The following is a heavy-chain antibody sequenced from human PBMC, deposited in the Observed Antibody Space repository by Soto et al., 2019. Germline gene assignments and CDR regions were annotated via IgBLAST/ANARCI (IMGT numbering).Heavy chain of an antibody. CDR1: GFTFSSYG. J-gene: IGHJ4*02. D-gene: IGHD6-6*01. V-gene: IGHV3-33*01. CDR2: IWYDGSNK. CDR3: ARGGKAARPSGYYFDY. Sequence: GGSLRLSCAASGFTFSSYGMHWVRQAPGKGLEWVAVIWYDGSNKYYADSVKGRFTISRDNSKNTLYLQMNSLRAEDTAVYYCARGGKAARPSGYYFDYWGQGTLVTVSS.